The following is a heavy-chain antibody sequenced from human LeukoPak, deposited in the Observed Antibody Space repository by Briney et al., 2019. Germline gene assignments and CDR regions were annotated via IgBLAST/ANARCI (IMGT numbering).Heavy chain of an antibody. D-gene: IGHD4-23*01. CDR2: IRYDGSNK. CDR1: GFTFSSYG. Sequence: PGGSLRLSCAASGFTFSSYGMHWVRQAPGKGLEWVAFIRYDGSNKYYADSVKGRFTISRDNSKNTLYLQMNSLRSEDTAVYYCATVTTVVTPSEYFQHWGQGTLVTVSS. J-gene: IGHJ1*01. CDR3: ATVTTVVTPSEYFQH. V-gene: IGHV3-30*02.